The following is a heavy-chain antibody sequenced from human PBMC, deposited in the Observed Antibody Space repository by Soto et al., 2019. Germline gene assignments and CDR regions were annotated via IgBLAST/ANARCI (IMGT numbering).Heavy chain of an antibody. Sequence: QVQLVQSGAEVKKPGSSVKVSCKASGGTFSSYAISWVRQAPGQGLEWMGGVIPIFGTANYAQKFQGRVTFTSEECTSPAYMELSSLRYEDTAVYYCARGGRTIFGVVIRGGDYYDCGMDVWGQGTTVTVSS. V-gene: IGHV1-69*05. D-gene: IGHD3-3*01. J-gene: IGHJ6*02. CDR2: VIPIFGTA. CDR1: GGTFSSYA. CDR3: ARGGRTIFGVVIRGGDYYDCGMDV.